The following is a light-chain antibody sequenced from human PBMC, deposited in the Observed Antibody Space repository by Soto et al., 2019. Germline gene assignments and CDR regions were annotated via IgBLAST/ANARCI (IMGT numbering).Light chain of an antibody. V-gene: IGKV3-20*01. CDR1: KSLTTSF. Sequence: ECVLTQSPCPLSLSPGLRSPLSCRSSKSLTTSFIAWYQQRNGQAPRIXIYDTSSRDSGIPDRFSGSGYGTDFNLTISRLETEDFAVFYCQQYDSSAITFGQGTRLEIK. CDR2: DTS. CDR3: QQYDSSAIT. J-gene: IGKJ5*01.